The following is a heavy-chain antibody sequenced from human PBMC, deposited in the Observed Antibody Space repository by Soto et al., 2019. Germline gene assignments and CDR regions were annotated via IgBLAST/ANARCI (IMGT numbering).Heavy chain of an antibody. J-gene: IGHJ6*02. D-gene: IGHD1-1*01. Sequence: GGSLRLSCAASGFTFSSYGMHWVRQAPGKGLEWVAVISYDGSNKYYADSVKGRFTISRDNSKNTLYLQMNSLRAEDTAVYYCAKDPSEQISGMDVWGQGTTVTVSS. CDR2: ISYDGSNK. CDR1: GFTFSSYG. V-gene: IGHV3-30*18. CDR3: AKDPSEQISGMDV.